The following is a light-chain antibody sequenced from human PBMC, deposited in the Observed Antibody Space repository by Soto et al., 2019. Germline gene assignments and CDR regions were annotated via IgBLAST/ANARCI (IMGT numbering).Light chain of an antibody. CDR1: QSVSSY. CDR2: DAS. CDR3: QQRSSWPIT. V-gene: IGKV3-11*01. J-gene: IGKJ5*01. Sequence: EIVLTQSPATLSLSPGERATLSCRASQSVSSYLAWYQQKPGQAPRLLIYDASNRATGIPARFSGRGSGTDFTLTISSLEPEDFAVYYCQQRSSWPITFGQGTRLEIK.